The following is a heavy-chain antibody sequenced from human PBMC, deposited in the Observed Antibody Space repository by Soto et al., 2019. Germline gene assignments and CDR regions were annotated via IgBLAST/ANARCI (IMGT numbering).Heavy chain of an antibody. CDR2: LVGSGDSP. V-gene: IGHV3-23*01. CDR1: GFTFSNYA. Sequence: GGSLRLSCAVSGFTFSNYAMSWVRQAPGKGLQWVSTLVGSGDSPYYAASVKGRFTISRDNSNNTLFLQMNSLGAEDTAVYYCAKMVALYNYAYSDYWGQGTLVTVSS. D-gene: IGHD3-16*01. J-gene: IGHJ4*02. CDR3: AKMVALYNYAYSDY.